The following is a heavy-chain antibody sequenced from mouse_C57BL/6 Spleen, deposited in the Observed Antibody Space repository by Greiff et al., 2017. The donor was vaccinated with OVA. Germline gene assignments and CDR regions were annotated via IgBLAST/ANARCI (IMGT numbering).Heavy chain of an antibody. D-gene: IGHD1-1*01. CDR2: IHPNSGST. CDR3: ARDYGSRRGDAMDY. J-gene: IGHJ4*01. V-gene: IGHV1-64*01. CDR1: GYTFTSYW. Sequence: QVQLQQPGAELVKPGASVKLSCKASGYTFTSYWMHWVKQRPGQGLEWIGMIHPNSGSTNYNEKFKSKATLTVDKSSSTAYMQLSSLTSEDSAVYYCARDYGSRRGDAMDYWGQGTSVTVSS.